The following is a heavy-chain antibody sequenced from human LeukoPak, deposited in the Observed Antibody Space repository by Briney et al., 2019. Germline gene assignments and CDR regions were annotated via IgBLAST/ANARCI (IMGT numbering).Heavy chain of an antibody. CDR2: ISWNSGSI. Sequence: PGGSLRLSCAASGFTFDDYAMHWVRQAPGKGLEWVSGISWNSGSIGYADSVKGRFTISRDNAKNSLYLQMNSLRAEDTALYYCAKGLNYDSSGYLDYWGQGTLVTVSS. V-gene: IGHV3-9*01. D-gene: IGHD3-22*01. CDR1: GFTFDDYA. CDR3: AKGLNYDSSGYLDY. J-gene: IGHJ4*02.